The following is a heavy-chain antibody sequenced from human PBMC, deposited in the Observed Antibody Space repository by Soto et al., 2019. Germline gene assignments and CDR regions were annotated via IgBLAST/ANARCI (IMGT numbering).Heavy chain of an antibody. V-gene: IGHV3-30-3*01. CDR1: GFTFSSYP. CDR3: ARGPITQTSFIDH. Sequence: GGSLRLSCEASGFTFSSYPMHWVRQAPGKGLEWVTVISYDGGNQYYADSVKGRFTISRDNSKDTLYLQMHSLRSDDTAVYFCARGPITQTSFIDHWGQGTLVTVSA. J-gene: IGHJ4*02. D-gene: IGHD1-20*01. CDR2: ISYDGGNQ.